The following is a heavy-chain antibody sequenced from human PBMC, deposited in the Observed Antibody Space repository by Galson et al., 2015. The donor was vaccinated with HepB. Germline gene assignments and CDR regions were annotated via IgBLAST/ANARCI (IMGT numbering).Heavy chain of an antibody. CDR3: ARGRYSNSWKGGLNY. D-gene: IGHD6-13*01. Sequence: CAISGDSVSNHTAAWNWIRQSPWRGLEWLGRTYYRSKWYNDYAVSVQSRITINPDASKNQFSLQLNSVTPDDTAVYYCARGRYSNSWKGGLNYWGQGILVTVSS. V-gene: IGHV6-1*01. CDR1: GDSVSNHTAA. CDR2: TYYRSKWYN. J-gene: IGHJ4*02.